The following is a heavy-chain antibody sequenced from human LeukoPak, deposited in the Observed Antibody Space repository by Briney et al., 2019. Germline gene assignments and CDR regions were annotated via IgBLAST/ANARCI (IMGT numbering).Heavy chain of an antibody. CDR1: GLTFDDYA. J-gene: IGHJ4*02. Sequence: TGGSLRLSCAASGLTFDDYAMHWVRQAPGKGLEWVSGISWNSGSIGYADSVKGRFTISRDNAKNSLYLQMNSLRAEDTAVYYCAREDKIAALDYWGQGTLVTVSS. V-gene: IGHV3-9*01. CDR3: AREDKIAALDY. CDR2: ISWNSGSI. D-gene: IGHD6-6*01.